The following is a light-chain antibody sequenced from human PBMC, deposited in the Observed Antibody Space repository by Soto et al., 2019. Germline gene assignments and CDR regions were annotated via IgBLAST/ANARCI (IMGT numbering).Light chain of an antibody. CDR2: GAS. CDR1: QSVSSTY. Sequence: EIVLTQSPGTLSLSPGESATLSCRASQSVSSTYLAWYQQKPGQTPRLLIYGASSRATGIPDRFSGSGSGTEFTLTISRLEPEDFAVYYCQQYGSSSWTFGQGTKVEIK. J-gene: IGKJ1*01. CDR3: QQYGSSSWT. V-gene: IGKV3-20*01.